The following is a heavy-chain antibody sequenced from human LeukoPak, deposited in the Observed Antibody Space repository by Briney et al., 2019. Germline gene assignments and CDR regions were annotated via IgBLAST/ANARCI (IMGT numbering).Heavy chain of an antibody. CDR3: AIVVGTMVRGVGNWFDP. Sequence: PSETLSLTCTVSGGCISSGGYYWSWIRQHPGKGLEWIGYLYYSGSTYYNPSLKSRVTISVDTSKNQFSLKLSSVTAADTAVYYCAIVVGTMVRGVGNWFDPWGQGTLVTVSS. V-gene: IGHV4-31*03. CDR2: LYYSGST. J-gene: IGHJ5*02. D-gene: IGHD3-10*01. CDR1: GGCISSGGYY.